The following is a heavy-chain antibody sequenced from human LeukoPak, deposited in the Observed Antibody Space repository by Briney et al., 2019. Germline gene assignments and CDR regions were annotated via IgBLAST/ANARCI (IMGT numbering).Heavy chain of an antibody. V-gene: IGHV4-59*01. D-gene: IGHD2-15*01. CDR2: IYYSGST. Sequence: SETLSPTCTVSGGSIRSYFWSWSRQPPGKGLGWWGYIYYSGSTNYNPSLKSRVAISVDTSKNQFSLKLSSVTAADTAVYYCARGAEVLGVVPLYYFDYWGQGPLVTVSS. CDR1: GGSIRSYF. CDR3: ARGAEVLGVVPLYYFDY. J-gene: IGHJ4*02.